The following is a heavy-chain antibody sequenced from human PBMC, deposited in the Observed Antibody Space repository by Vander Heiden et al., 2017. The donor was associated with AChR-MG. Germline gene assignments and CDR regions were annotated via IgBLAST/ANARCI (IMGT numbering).Heavy chain of an antibody. Sequence: QVQLVESGGGLVQPVGSLRLPRAAYGFTFSGYYMGWIRQAPGKGLEWVSYISSSGSTIYYADSVKGRFTISRDNAKNSLYLKMNSLRAEDTAVYYCARTLLWFGEFQGLGYWGQGTLVTVSS. CDR1: GFTFSGYY. D-gene: IGHD3-10*01. CDR2: ISSSGSTI. CDR3: ARTLLWFGEFQGLGY. J-gene: IGHJ4*02. V-gene: IGHV3-11*01.